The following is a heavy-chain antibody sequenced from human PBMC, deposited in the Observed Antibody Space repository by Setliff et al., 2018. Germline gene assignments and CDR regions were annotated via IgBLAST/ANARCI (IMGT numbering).Heavy chain of an antibody. CDR3: ARGRGYDYREPPYYFDY. Sequence: LRLSCTASGFTFSNYAMNWVRRAPGKGLEWVASVSSQSDYKWYADSVKGRFTISRDNAKSSLSLQMDSLRAEDSAIYFCARGRGYDYREPPYYFDYWGLGTLVTVSS. CDR1: GFTFSNYA. D-gene: IGHD3-10*01. V-gene: IGHV3-21*01. CDR2: VSSQSDYK. J-gene: IGHJ4*02.